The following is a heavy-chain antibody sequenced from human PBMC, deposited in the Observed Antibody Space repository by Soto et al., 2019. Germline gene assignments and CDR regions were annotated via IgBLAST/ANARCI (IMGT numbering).Heavy chain of an antibody. CDR1: GFTFSHYG. CDR2: ISGDSNYI. D-gene: IGHD3-16*01. Sequence: EVQLVESGGGLVKPGGSLRLSCAASGFTFSHYGMNLVRQAPGKGLEWVSAISGDSNYIYYSDSVKGRFTISRDNAKDSLYRQMNSLMAEYMAVYYWARRGSTGYGPFDFWGQGTLVTVSS. CDR3: ARRGSTGYGPFDF. V-gene: IGHV3-21*01. J-gene: IGHJ4*02.